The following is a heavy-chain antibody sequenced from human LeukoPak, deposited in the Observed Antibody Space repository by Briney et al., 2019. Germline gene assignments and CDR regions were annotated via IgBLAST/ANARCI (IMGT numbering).Heavy chain of an antibody. CDR3: ARAWDLWSGYYSY. CDR1: GGSISSSGYY. Sequence: SETLSLTCTVSGGSISSSGYYWGWIRQPPGKGLEWIGSIYYSGSTYYNPSLKSRVTISADTSKNQFSLKLSSVTAADTAVYYCARAWDLWSGYYSYWGQGTLVTVSS. J-gene: IGHJ4*02. CDR2: IYYSGST. D-gene: IGHD3-3*01. V-gene: IGHV4-39*07.